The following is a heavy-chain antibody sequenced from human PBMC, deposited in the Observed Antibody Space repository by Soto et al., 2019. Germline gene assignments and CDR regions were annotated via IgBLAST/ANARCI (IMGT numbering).Heavy chain of an antibody. J-gene: IGHJ4*02. CDR1: GYTVTSYG. CDR3: APLSPASDF. CDR2: SSTSKGNT. V-gene: IGHV1-18*01. Sequence: QVQLVQSGPEVKKPGASVKVSCNTSGYTVTSYGIAWVRQEPGQGLDWMGWSSTSKGNTNYAQKFQRRRTVTKDTSTTKAYMELRRLGSDDTAVYYCAPLSPASDFWGQGTLVTVSS.